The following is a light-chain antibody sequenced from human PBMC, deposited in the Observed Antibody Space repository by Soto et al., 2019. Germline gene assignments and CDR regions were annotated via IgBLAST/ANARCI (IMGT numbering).Light chain of an antibody. V-gene: IGKV1-9*01. CDR1: QGISSY. CDR3: QHLNSYPIS. Sequence: DIQLTQSPSFLSASVGDRVTITCRASQGISSYLVWYQQKPGKAPKLLIYAASTLQSGVPSRFSGSGSGTEFTLTISSLQPEDFATYFCQHLNSYPISFGHGTRLEIK. J-gene: IGKJ5*01. CDR2: AAS.